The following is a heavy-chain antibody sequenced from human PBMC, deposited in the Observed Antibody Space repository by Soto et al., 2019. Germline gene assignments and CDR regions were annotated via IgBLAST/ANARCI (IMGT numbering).Heavy chain of an antibody. D-gene: IGHD1-7*01. J-gene: IGHJ4*02. CDR1: GGSFTSNNW. CDR3: ASRDPGTSVDY. Sequence: SETLSLTCAVSGGSFTSNNWWTWVRKPPGQGLEWIGEIYRTGSTNYNPSLKSRVTISLDKSENQFSLKVTSLTAADTAVYYCASRDPGTSVDYWGQGTLVTVSS. V-gene: IGHV4-4*02. CDR2: IYRTGST.